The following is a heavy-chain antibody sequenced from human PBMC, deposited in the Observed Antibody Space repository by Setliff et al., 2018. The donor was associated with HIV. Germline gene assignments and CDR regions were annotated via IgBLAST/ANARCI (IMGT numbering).Heavy chain of an antibody. CDR3: ARHNPASVPASSPDY. Sequence: NPSETLSLTCTVSGGSISSSSYYWGWVRQPPGKGLEWIGTIYYSGSTYYNPSLRSRVTISVDTSRNQFSLRLSSVTAADTAFYYCARHNPASVPASSPDYWGQGTLVTVS. V-gene: IGHV4-39*01. CDR1: GGSISSSSYY. J-gene: IGHJ4*02. D-gene: IGHD2-2*01. CDR2: IYYSGST.